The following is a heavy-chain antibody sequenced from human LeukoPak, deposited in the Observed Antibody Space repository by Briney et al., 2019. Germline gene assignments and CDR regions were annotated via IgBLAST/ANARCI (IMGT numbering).Heavy chain of an antibody. CDR3: ASAWAQEYYFDY. CDR2: IYYSGST. J-gene: IGHJ4*02. Sequence: PSETLSLTCTVSGGXISSGGYYWSWIRQHPGKGLEWIGYIYYSGSTYYNPSLKSRVTISVDTSKNQFSLKLSSVTAADTAVYYCASAWAQEYYFDYWGQGTLVTVSS. CDR1: GGXISSGGYY. V-gene: IGHV4-31*03. D-gene: IGHD1-26*01.